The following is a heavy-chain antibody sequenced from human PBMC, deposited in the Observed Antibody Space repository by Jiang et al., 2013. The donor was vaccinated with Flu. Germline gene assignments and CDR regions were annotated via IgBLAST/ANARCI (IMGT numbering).Heavy chain of an antibody. CDR3: ARGKGELRFLEWFDNTPYSHYGMDV. CDR1: GYTFTSYA. J-gene: IGHJ6*02. Sequence: SGAEVKKPGASVKVSCKASGYTFTSYAMHWVRQAPGQRLEWMGWINAGNGNTKYSQKFQGRVTITRDTSASTAYMELSSLRSEDTAVYYCARGKGELRFLEWFDNTPYSHYGMDVWGQGTTVTVSS. V-gene: IGHV1-3*01. D-gene: IGHD3-3*01. CDR2: INAGNGNT.